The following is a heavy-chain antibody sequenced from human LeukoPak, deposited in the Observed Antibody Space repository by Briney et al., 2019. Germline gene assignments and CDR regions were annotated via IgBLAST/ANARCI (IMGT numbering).Heavy chain of an antibody. V-gene: IGHV3-11*04. CDR3: AKDLLWFGELGSMDV. CDR1: GFTFSDYY. J-gene: IGHJ6*02. D-gene: IGHD3-10*01. Sequence: GGSLRLSCTASGFTFSDYYMSWIRQAPGKGLEWVSYISSSGSTIYYADSVKGRFTISRDNAKNSLYLQMNSLRAEDTAVYYCAKDLLWFGELGSMDVWGQGTTVTVSS. CDR2: ISSSGSTI.